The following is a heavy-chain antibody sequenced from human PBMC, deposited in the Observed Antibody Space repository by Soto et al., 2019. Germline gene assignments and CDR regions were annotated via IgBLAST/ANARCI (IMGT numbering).Heavy chain of an antibody. CDR2: INPNSGGT. J-gene: IGHJ6*02. V-gene: IGHV1-2*02. D-gene: IGHD3-3*01. Sequence: ASVKVSCKASGYTFTGYYMHWVRRAPGQGLEWMGWINPNSGGTNYAQKFQGRVTMTRDTSISTAYMELSRLRSDDTAVYYCATHRPRSFTIFGVVTQEYYHYGMDVWGPGTTVTVSS. CDR3: ATHRPRSFTIFGVVTQEYYHYGMDV. CDR1: GYTFTGYY.